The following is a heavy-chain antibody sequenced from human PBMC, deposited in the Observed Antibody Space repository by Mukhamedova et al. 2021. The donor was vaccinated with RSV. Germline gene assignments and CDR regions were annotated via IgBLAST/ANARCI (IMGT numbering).Heavy chain of an antibody. CDR2: ISSNGGDT. V-gene: IGHV3-64D*06. D-gene: IGHD3-10*01. J-gene: IGHJ4*02. Sequence: GRGLQYVSAISSNGGDTFYADSVKGRFTISRDNSRNTLYLQMNNLRVEDTAVYYCVKRGPHYSGPGSYSDYWGQGTLVTVSS. CDR3: VKRGPHYSGPGSYSDY.